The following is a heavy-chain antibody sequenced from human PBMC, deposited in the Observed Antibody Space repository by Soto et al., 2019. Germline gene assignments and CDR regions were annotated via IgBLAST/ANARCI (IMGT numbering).Heavy chain of an antibody. CDR3: AKDLSRWPHYAFDS. Sequence: LRLSCAASGSTFSSYAMSWVRQAPGKGLEWVSSISGAGGSTYYADSVKGRFTISRDNSKNALYMQMNGLRPEDTAVYYCAKDLSRWPHYAFDSWGQGTLVTVSS. J-gene: IGHJ5*01. D-gene: IGHD4-17*01. CDR2: ISGAGGST. CDR1: GSTFSSYA. V-gene: IGHV3-23*01.